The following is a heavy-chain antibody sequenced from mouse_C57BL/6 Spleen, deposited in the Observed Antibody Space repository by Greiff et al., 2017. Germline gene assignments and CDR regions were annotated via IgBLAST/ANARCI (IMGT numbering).Heavy chain of an antibody. D-gene: IGHD2-1*01. V-gene: IGHV14-1*01. Sequence: EVKLMESGAELVRPGASVKLSCTASGFNIKDYYMHWVKQRPEQGLEWIGRIDPEDGDTEYAPKFQGKATMTADTSSNTAYLQLSSLTSEDTAVYYCTTGIYYGNYWFAYWGQGTLVTVSA. J-gene: IGHJ3*01. CDR3: TTGIYYGNYWFAY. CDR1: GFNIKDYY. CDR2: IDPEDGDT.